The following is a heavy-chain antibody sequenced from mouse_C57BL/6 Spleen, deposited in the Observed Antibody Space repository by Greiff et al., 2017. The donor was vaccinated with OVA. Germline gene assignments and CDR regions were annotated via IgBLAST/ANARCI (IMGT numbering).Heavy chain of an antibody. J-gene: IGHJ2*01. V-gene: IGHV1-42*01. D-gene: IGHD1-1*01. Sequence: VQLQQSGPELVKPGASVKISCKASGYSFTGYYMNWVKQSPEKSLEWIGEINPSTGGTTYNQKFKAKATLTVDKSSSTAYMQLKSLTSEDSAVYDCARRDYYGSSPFDYWGQGTTLTVSS. CDR2: INPSTGGT. CDR1: GYSFTGYY. CDR3: ARRDYYGSSPFDY.